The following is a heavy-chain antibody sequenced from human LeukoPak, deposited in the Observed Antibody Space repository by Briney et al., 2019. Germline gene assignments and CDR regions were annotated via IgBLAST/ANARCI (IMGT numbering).Heavy chain of an antibody. J-gene: IGHJ4*02. CDR1: GFTFSSYG. CDR3: AKGANRWELLRFDY. Sequence: PGGSLRLSCAASGFTFSSYGMHWVRQAPGKGLECVAVISYDGSNKYYADSVKGRFTISRDNSKNTLYLQMNSLRAEDTAVYYCAKGANRWELLRFDYWGQGTLVTVSS. V-gene: IGHV3-30*18. D-gene: IGHD1-26*01. CDR2: ISYDGSNK.